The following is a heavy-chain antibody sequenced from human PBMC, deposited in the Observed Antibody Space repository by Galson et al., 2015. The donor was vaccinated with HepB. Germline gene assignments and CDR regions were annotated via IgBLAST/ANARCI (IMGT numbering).Heavy chain of an antibody. D-gene: IGHD3/OR15-3a*01. J-gene: IGHJ6*02. CDR3: ARGGRYYYYGMDV. CDR2: IIPIFGTA. V-gene: IGHV1-69*13. CDR1: GGTFSSYA. Sequence: SVKVSCKASGGTFSSYAISWVRQAPGQGLKWMGGIIPIFGTANYAQKFQGRVTITADESTSTAYMELSSLRSEDTAVYYCARGGRYYYYGMDVWGQGTTVTVSS.